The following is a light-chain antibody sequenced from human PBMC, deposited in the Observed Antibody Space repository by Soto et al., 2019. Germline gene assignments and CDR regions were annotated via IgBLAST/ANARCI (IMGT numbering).Light chain of an antibody. CDR3: QQYGNXHFT. CDR1: QSVASSY. Sequence: EILLTHSPGTLSLSPGERATLSFMAIQSVASSYLALYQQKPVQAPRIVIHGASSRATGIPDRFSGSGSGTDFILTISRLEPEDFAVYYSQQYGNXHFTFGPGTKVXI. J-gene: IGKJ3*01. V-gene: IGKV3-20*01. CDR2: GAS.